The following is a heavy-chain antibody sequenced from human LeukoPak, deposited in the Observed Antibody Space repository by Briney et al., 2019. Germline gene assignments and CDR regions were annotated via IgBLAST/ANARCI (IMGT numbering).Heavy chain of an antibody. CDR3: ARRRSEDY. V-gene: IGHV3-48*04. CDR1: GFAFSTYG. Sequence: GGSLRLSCTASGFAFSTYGMNWVRQAPGKGLEWVSYISSSNTIYYADSVKGRFTISRDNAKNSLYLQMNSLRAEDTAVYYCARRRSEDYWGQGTLVTVSS. J-gene: IGHJ4*02. CDR2: ISSSNTI.